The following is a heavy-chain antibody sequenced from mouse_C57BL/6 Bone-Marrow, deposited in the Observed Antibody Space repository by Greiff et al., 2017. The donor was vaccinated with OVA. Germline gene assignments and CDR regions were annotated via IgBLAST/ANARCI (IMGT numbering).Heavy chain of an antibody. CDR3: VSSLGFFDY. CDR2: IRSKSNNYAT. CDR1: GFSFNTYA. Sequence: EVKLVESGGGLVQPKGSLKLSCAASGFSFNTYAMNWVRQAPGKGLEWVARIRSKSNNYATYYADSVKDRFTISRDDSESMLYLQMNNLKTEDTAMYYCVSSLGFFDYWGQGTTLTVSS. V-gene: IGHV10-1*01. D-gene: IGHD4-1*01. J-gene: IGHJ2*01.